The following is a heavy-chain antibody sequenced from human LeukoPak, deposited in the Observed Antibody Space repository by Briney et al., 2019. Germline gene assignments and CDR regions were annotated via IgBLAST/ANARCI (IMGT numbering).Heavy chain of an antibody. CDR1: GFTFSSYG. CDR3: AKAVLWFGEFSYFDY. D-gene: IGHD3-10*01. J-gene: IGHJ4*02. CDR2: ISYDGSNK. Sequence: GRSLRLSCAASGFTFSSYGVHWVRRAPGKGLEWVAVISYDGSNKYYADSVKGRFTISRDNSKNTLYLQMNSLRAEDTAVYYCAKAVLWFGEFSYFDYWGQGTLVTVSS. V-gene: IGHV3-30*18.